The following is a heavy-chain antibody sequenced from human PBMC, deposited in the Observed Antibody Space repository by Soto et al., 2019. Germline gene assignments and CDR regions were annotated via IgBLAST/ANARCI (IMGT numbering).Heavy chain of an antibody. V-gene: IGHV3-11*06. CDR2: ISSSRSFT. D-gene: IGHD2-15*01. J-gene: IGHJ4*02. CDR3: ASLSGGRSDY. CDR1: GFTFHDYY. Sequence: PGGSLRLSCAASGFTFHDYYMTWIRQAPGKGLEWVSYISSSRSFTNYADSVKGRFTISRDNAKNSLYLQMNSLRAEDTAVYYCASLSGGRSDYWGQGALVTVS.